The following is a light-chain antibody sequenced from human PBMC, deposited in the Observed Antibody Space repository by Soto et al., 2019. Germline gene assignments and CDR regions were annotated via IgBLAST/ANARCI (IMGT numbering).Light chain of an antibody. CDR2: DAS. V-gene: IGKV1-33*01. CDR1: QDISNY. Sequence: DIQLTQSPSSVSASVGDRVTITCQASQDISNYLNWHQQKPGKAPKALIHDASNLETGVPSRFSGSGSGTDFTFTISRLQPEDIATYYCQQYENLPTFGQGTHWRL. J-gene: IGKJ5*01. CDR3: QQYENLPT.